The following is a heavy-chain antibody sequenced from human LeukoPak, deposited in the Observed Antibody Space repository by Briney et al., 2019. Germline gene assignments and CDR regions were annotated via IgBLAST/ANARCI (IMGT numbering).Heavy chain of an antibody. CDR1: GGSISSGGYY. CDR3: AREVIDPDGGGFYLYYMDV. D-gene: IGHD3-16*01. J-gene: IGHJ6*03. CDR2: IYYRGST. Sequence: SETLSLTCTVSGGSISSGGYYWTWIRQHPGKGLEWIGYIYYRGSTYYNPSLKSRVTISVDTSKNQFSLKLSFVTAADTALYYCAREVIDPDGGGFYLYYMDVWGKGTTVTVSS. V-gene: IGHV4-31*03.